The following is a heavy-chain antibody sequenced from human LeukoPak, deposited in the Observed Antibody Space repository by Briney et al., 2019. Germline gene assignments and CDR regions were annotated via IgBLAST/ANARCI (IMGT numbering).Heavy chain of an antibody. Sequence: SVKVSCKASGGTFSSYAISWVRQAPGQRLEWMGGIIPIFGTANYAQKFQGRVTITADESTSTAYMELSSLRSEDTAVYYCATSITGTTGASWYYYYGMDVWGKGTTVTVSS. D-gene: IGHD1-20*01. J-gene: IGHJ6*04. CDR1: GGTFSSYA. CDR3: ATSITGTTGASWYYYYGMDV. CDR2: IIPIFGTA. V-gene: IGHV1-69*13.